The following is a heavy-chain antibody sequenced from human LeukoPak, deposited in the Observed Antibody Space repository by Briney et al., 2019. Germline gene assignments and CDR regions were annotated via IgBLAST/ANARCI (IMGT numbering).Heavy chain of an antibody. V-gene: IGHV4-59*01. J-gene: IGHJ5*02. CDR3: ARGKGAPITIFGVVINWFDP. D-gene: IGHD3-3*01. Sequence: PSETLSLTCTVSGGSISSYYWSWIRQPPGKGLEWIGYIYYRGSTNYNPSLKSRVTISVDTSKNQFSLKLSSVTAADTAVYYCARGKGAPITIFGVVINWFDPWGQGTLVTVSS. CDR1: GGSISSYY. CDR2: IYYRGST.